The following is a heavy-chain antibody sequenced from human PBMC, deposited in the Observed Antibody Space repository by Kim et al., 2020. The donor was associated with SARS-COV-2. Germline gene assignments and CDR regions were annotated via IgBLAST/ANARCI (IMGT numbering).Heavy chain of an antibody. Sequence: GGSLRLSCAASGFTFSNPWMSWVRQAPGKGLEWVGRIKSKTDGGTTDYAAPVKGRFTISRDDSKNTLYLQMNSLKTEDTAAYYCTTVALCSSSSEPDHDAFDIWGEGTMVTVSS. D-gene: IGHD6-6*01. CDR2: IKSKTDGGTT. J-gene: IGHJ3*02. CDR1: GFTFSNPW. CDR3: TTVALCSSSSEPDHDAFDI. V-gene: IGHV3-15*01.